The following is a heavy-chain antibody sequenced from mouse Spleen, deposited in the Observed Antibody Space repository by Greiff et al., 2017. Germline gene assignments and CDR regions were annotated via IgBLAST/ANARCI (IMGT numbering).Heavy chain of an antibody. CDR1: GFNIKDDY. J-gene: IGHJ4*01. Sequence: EVQGVESGAELVRPGASVKLSCTASGFNIKDDYMHWVKQRPEQGLEWIGWIDPENGDTEYASKFQGKATITADTSSNTAYLQLSSLTSEDTAVYYCTRVRQMMDYWGQGTSVTVSS. V-gene: IGHV14-4*01. CDR2: IDPENGDT. D-gene: IGHD2-14*01. CDR3: TRVRQMMDY.